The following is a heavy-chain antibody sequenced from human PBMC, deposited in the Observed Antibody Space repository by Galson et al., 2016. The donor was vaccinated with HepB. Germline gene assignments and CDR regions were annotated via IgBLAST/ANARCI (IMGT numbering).Heavy chain of an antibody. CDR2: ISHSSATI. CDR3: ATGSKATRRGFNP. J-gene: IGHJ5*02. V-gene: IGHV3-48*01. Sequence: SLRLSCAASGVTFSTYSMNWVRQAPGKGLEWVSYISHSSATIHYAASVKGRFTISRDNSKNALYLQMNSLRAEDTALYYCATGSKATRRGFNPWGQGTLVTVSS. CDR1: GVTFSTYS. D-gene: IGHD6-6*01.